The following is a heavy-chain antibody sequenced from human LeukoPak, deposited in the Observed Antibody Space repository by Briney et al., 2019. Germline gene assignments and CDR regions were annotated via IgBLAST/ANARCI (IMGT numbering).Heavy chain of an antibody. Sequence: GAAVKVSCKASGYTFTTYYIHWVRQAPGQGLEWMGIINPSGGTTTYAQKFQGRVTMTRDMSTSTVYMELSSLGSDDTAVYYCAREATQEGLWFGELSERNWFDPWGQGTLVTVSS. CDR1: GYTFTTYY. D-gene: IGHD3-10*01. CDR3: AREATQEGLWFGELSERNWFDP. V-gene: IGHV1-46*01. CDR2: INPSGGTT. J-gene: IGHJ5*02.